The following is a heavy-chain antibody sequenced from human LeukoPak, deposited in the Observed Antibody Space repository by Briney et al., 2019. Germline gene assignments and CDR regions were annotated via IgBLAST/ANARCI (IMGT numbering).Heavy chain of an antibody. V-gene: IGHV2-70*04. Sequence: SGPGLVKPTQTLTLTCTFAGFSLSTSGMRVSWIRQPPGKAVEWLSRVDRDDDKFYSTSLKTRLTISKDTSQNQLVLTMTNMDPVDTATYYCARGTSGSYLDHWGQGTLVTVSS. J-gene: IGHJ4*02. CDR1: GFSLSTSGMR. CDR3: ARGTSGSYLDH. D-gene: IGHD1-26*01. CDR2: VDRDDDK.